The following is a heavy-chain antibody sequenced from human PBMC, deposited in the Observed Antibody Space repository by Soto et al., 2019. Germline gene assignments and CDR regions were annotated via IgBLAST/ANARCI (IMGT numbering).Heavy chain of an antibody. CDR3: ARFKSSSSWYHGMDV. D-gene: IGHD6-13*01. CDR2: IYPGDSDT. CDR1: GYSFTSYW. V-gene: IGHV5-51*01. Sequence: GESRKISCKGSGYSFTSYWIGWARQMPGKGLEWMGIIYPGDSDTRYSPSFQGQVTISADKSISTAYLQWSSLKASDTAMYYCARFKSSSSWYHGMDVWGQGTTVTVSS. J-gene: IGHJ6*02.